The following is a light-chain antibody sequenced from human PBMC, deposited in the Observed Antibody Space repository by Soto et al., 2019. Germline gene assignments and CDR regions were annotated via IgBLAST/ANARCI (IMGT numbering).Light chain of an antibody. J-gene: IGKJ1*01. CDR1: QSLSVT. V-gene: IGKV3-15*01. CDR3: QQYGNWPRT. Sequence: EIVMTQSPATLSVSPGERATLSCRASQSLSVTLAWYQQKLGQAPRLLIYATSTRASGIPARFSGSGSGTDFTLSSSSLQSEDSAVYFCQQYGNWPRTFGQGTKVDIK. CDR2: ATS.